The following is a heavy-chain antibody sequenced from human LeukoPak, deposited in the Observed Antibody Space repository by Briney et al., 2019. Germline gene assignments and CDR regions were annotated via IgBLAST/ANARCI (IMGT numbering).Heavy chain of an antibody. J-gene: IGHJ4*02. D-gene: IGHD5-18*01. Sequence: SETLSLTCTVSGGSINTYYWSWLRQSPGKGPEWIGFISYSGETDYNPSLQGRVTMSVDTSKNQFSLKLSSVAAADTAVYYCARHDHGYSSGRFDYWGQGILVTVSS. V-gene: IGHV4-59*01. CDR2: ISYSGET. CDR1: GGSINTYY. CDR3: ARHDHGYSSGRFDY.